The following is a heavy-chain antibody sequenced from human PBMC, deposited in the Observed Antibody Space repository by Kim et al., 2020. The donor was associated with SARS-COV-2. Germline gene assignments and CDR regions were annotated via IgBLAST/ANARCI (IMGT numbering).Heavy chain of an antibody. CDR3: ARDYYYGMDV. Sequence: RGSLRLSCAASGFTFSSSIMNWVRQAPGKGLEWVSSISSGSSYIYYADSVKGRFTISRDNAKNSLYLQMNSLRAEDTAVYYCARDYYYGMDVWGQGTTVTVSS. V-gene: IGHV3-21*01. J-gene: IGHJ6*02. CDR1: GFTFSSSI. CDR2: ISSGSSYI.